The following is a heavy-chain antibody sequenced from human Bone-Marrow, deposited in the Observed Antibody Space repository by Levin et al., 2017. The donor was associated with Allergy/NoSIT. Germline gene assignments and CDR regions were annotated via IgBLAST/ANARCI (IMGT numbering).Heavy chain of an antibody. CDR2: ISGSGGST. D-gene: IGHD6-6*01. V-gene: IGHV3-23*01. CDR1: GFTFSSYA. CDR3: AKAWEQLVLVPFDP. J-gene: IGHJ5*02. Sequence: GESLKISCAASGFTFSSYAMSWVRQAPGKGLEWVSAISGSGGSTYYADSVKGRFTISRDNSKNTLYLQMNSLRAEDTAVYYCAKAWEQLVLVPFDPWGQGTLVTVSS.